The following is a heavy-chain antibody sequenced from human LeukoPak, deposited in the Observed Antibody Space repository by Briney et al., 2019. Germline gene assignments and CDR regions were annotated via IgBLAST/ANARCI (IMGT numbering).Heavy chain of an antibody. J-gene: IGHJ4*02. Sequence: GGSLRLSCAASGFTFSSYGMHWVRQAPGKGLEWVAFIRYDGSNKYYADSVKGRFTISRDNSKNTLYLQMNSLRAEDTAVYYCAKDPGSSSISYYFDYWGQGTLVTVSS. CDR2: IRYDGSNK. CDR1: GFTFSSYG. D-gene: IGHD6-6*01. V-gene: IGHV3-30*02. CDR3: AKDPGSSSISYYFDY.